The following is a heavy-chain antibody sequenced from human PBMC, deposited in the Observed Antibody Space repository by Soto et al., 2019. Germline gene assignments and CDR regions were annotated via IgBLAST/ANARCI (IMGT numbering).Heavy chain of an antibody. D-gene: IGHD2-15*01. J-gene: IGHJ3*02. CDR1: GFTFSSYW. Sequence: HPGGSLRLSCAASGFTFSSYWMTWVCQAPGKGLEWVANIKQDGSEKYYVDSVKGRFTISRDNAKNSLYLQMNSLRAEATAVYYCARSYCSGGSCYSGLNPFDIWGQGTMVTVSS. V-gene: IGHV3-7*01. CDR3: ARSYCSGGSCYSGLNPFDI. CDR2: IKQDGSEK.